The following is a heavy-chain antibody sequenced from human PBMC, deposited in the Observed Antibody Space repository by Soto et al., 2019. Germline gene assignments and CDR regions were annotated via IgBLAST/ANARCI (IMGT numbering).Heavy chain of an antibody. D-gene: IGHD6-13*01. CDR3: ARQRYSSSWYYYYYMDV. Sequence: SETLSLTCTVSGGSISSYYWSWIRQPPGKGLEWIGYIYYSGSTNYNPSLKSRVTISVDTSKNQFSLKLSSVTAADTAVYYCARQRYSSSWYYYYYMDVWGKGTTVTVFS. J-gene: IGHJ6*03. CDR2: IYYSGST. CDR1: GGSISSYY. V-gene: IGHV4-59*08.